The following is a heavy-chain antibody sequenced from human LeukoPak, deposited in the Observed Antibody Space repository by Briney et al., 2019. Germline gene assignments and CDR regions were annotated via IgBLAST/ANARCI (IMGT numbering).Heavy chain of an antibody. CDR3: ARHNYYGSDPGY. V-gene: IGHV3-23*01. Sequence: GGSLRLSCGASGLTVSSYAMSWVRQAPGKGLEWVSTIIGSAVNTYYADSVKGRFTISRDNSKSTLSLHMNSLRAEDTAVYYCARHNYYGSDPGYWGQGTLVTVSS. CDR2: IIGSAVNT. J-gene: IGHJ4*02. CDR1: GLTVSSYA. D-gene: IGHD3-10*01.